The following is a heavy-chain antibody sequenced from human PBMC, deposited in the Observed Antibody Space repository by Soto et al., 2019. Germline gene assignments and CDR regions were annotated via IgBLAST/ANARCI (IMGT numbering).Heavy chain of an antibody. CDR1: GFSLSTSGMC. Sequence: SGPTLVNPTQTLTLTCTFSGFSLSTSGMCVSWIRQPPGEALEWLALIDWDDDKYYSTSLKTRLTISKDTSKNQVVLTMTNMDPVDTATYYCARLIRITMVRGVIISPAYYYGMDVWGQGTTVTVSS. D-gene: IGHD3-10*01. V-gene: IGHV2-70*01. CDR2: IDWDDDK. CDR3: ARLIRITMVRGVIISPAYYYGMDV. J-gene: IGHJ6*02.